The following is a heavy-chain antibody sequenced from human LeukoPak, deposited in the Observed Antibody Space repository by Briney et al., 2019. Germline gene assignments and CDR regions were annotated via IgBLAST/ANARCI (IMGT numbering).Heavy chain of an antibody. CDR2: MNPNSGNT. D-gene: IGHD1-14*01. V-gene: IGHV1-8*02. Sequence: GASVKVSCKASGGTFSNSAFNWVRQATGQGLEWMGWMNPNSGNTGYAQKFQGRVTMTRNTSISTAYMELSSLRSEDTAVYYCARGLTLGSWFDPWGQGTLVTVSS. CDR3: ARGLTLGSWFDP. J-gene: IGHJ5*02. CDR1: GGTFSNSA.